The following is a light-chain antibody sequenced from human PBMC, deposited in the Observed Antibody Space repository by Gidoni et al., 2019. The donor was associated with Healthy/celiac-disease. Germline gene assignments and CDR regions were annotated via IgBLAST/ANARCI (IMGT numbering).Light chain of an antibody. V-gene: IGLV3-1*01. CDR2: QDN. J-gene: IGLJ2*01. CDR1: KLGDKY. Sequence: SYELTQPPSVSVSPVQTATITCSGDKLGDKYACWYQQKPGQSPVLVIYQDNKRPSGIPERFSGSNSGNTATLTISGTQAMDEADYYCQAWDSSTVVFGGGTKLTVV. CDR3: QAWDSSTVV.